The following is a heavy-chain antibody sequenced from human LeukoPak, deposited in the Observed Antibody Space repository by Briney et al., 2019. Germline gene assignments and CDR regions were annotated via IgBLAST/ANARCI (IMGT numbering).Heavy chain of an antibody. V-gene: IGHV4-4*07. CDR3: ARDPGYDYVWGSYRSHGFDI. CDR2: IYTSGST. D-gene: IGHD3-16*02. Sequence: MASETLSLTCTVSGGSISSYYWSWIRQPAGKGLKWIGRIYTSGSTNYNPSLKSRVTMSVDTSKNQFSLKLSSVTAADTAVYYCARDPGYDYVWGSYRSHGFDIWGQGTMVTVSS. J-gene: IGHJ3*02. CDR1: GGSISSYY.